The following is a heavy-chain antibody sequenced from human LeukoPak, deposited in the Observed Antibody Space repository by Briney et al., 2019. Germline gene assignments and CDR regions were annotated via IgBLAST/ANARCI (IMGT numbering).Heavy chain of an antibody. V-gene: IGHV3-66*01. CDR1: GFTVSSNY. CDR3: ARLFSAPRGVIIIYYYGMDV. Sequence: PGGSLRLSCAASGFTVSSNYMSWVRQAPGKGLEWVSVIYSGGSTYYADSVKGRFTISRDNSKNTLYLQMNSLRAEDTAVYYCARLFSAPRGVIIIYYYGMDVWGQGTTVTVSS. J-gene: IGHJ6*02. D-gene: IGHD3-10*01. CDR2: IYSGGST.